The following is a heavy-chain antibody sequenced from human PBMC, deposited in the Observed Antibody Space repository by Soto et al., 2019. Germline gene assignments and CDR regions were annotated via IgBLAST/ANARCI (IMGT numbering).Heavy chain of an antibody. Sequence: HGESLKISCKGSGYSFTSYWIGWVRQMPGKGLEWMGIIYPGDSDTRYSPSFQGQVTISADKSISTAYLQWSSLKASDTAMYYCARLCYRSRLRFLEWPKAYYYMDVWGKGTTVTVSS. J-gene: IGHJ6*03. CDR3: ARLCYRSRLRFLEWPKAYYYMDV. CDR1: GYSFTSYW. D-gene: IGHD3-3*01. CDR2: IYPGDSDT. V-gene: IGHV5-51*01.